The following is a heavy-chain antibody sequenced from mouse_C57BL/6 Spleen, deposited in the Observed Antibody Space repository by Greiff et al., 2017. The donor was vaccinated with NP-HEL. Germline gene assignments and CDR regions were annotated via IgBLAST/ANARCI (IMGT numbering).Heavy chain of an antibody. CDR1: GYTFTDYN. Sequence: EVQLQQSGPELVKPGASVKIPCKASGYTFTDYNMDWVKQSHGKSLEWIGDINPNNGGTIYNQKFKGKATLTVDKSSSTAYMELRSLTSEDTAVYYCARRTTVNWYFDVWGTGTTVTVSS. J-gene: IGHJ1*03. V-gene: IGHV1-18*01. CDR3: ARRTTVNWYFDV. CDR2: INPNNGGT. D-gene: IGHD1-1*01.